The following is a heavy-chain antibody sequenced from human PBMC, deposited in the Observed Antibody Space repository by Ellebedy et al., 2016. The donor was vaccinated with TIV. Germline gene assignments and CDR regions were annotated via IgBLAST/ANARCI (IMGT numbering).Heavy chain of an antibody. CDR1: GFTLSRSGVG. CDR3: AHRIEYSGNYNVGWFDP. J-gene: IGHJ5*02. V-gene: IGHV2-5*02. D-gene: IGHD1-26*01. Sequence: SGPTLVKPTQTLTLTCTYSGFTLSRSGVGVGWLQQPPGKALELLGIIYWDNDRRYSPSLRSRLTITKETSKNQVVLTMTNMDPADTATYFCAHRIEYSGNYNVGWFDPWGRGIVVTVSS. CDR2: IYWDNDR.